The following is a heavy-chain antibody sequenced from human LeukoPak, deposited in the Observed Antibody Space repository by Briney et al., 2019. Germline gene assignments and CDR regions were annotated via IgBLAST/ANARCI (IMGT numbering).Heavy chain of an antibody. V-gene: IGHV6-1*01. CDR3: VRDFNWAFDY. Sequence: SQTLSLTCAISGDSVSSKSVSWNWIRQSPSRGLEYLGRTRYGSTWNTFYSSSVQGRVTINADTSRNQVSLRLNSVTPEDTALYYCVRDFNWAFDYWGQGTLVTVSS. CDR2: TRYGSTWNT. CDR1: GDSVSSKSVS. D-gene: IGHD7-27*01. J-gene: IGHJ4*02.